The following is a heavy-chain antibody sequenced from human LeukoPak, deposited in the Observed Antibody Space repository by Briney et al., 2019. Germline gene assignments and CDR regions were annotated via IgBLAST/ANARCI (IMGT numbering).Heavy chain of an antibody. Sequence: GGSLRLSCAASGFTFSSYGMHWVRQAPGKGLEWVAVISYDGSNKYYADSVKGRFTISRDNSKNTLYLQMNSLRAEGTAVYYCAKLGYCSGGSCYPFDYWGQGTLVTVSS. V-gene: IGHV3-30*18. D-gene: IGHD2-15*01. J-gene: IGHJ4*02. CDR2: ISYDGSNK. CDR1: GFTFSSYG. CDR3: AKLGYCSGGSCYPFDY.